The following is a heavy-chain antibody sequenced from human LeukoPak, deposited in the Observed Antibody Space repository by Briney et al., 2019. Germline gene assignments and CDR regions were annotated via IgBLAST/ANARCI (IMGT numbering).Heavy chain of an antibody. CDR2: IWYDGSNK. V-gene: IGHV3-33*01. D-gene: IGHD6-13*01. CDR1: GFTFSSYG. CDR3: AREDSCSWSYFDY. J-gene: IGHJ4*02. Sequence: GGSLRLSCAASGFTFSSYGMHWVRQAPGKGLEWVAVIWYDGSNKYYADSVKGRFTISRDNSKNTLYLQMNSLRAEDTAVYYCAREDSCSWSYFDYWGQGTLVTVSS.